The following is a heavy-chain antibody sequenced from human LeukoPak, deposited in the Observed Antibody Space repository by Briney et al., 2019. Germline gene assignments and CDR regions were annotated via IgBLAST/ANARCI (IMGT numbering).Heavy chain of an antibody. V-gene: IGHV1-69*04. Sequence: GASVKVSCKASGGTFSSYAISWVRQAPGQGLEWMGRIIPILGIANYAQKFQGRVTITADKSTSTAYMELSSLRSEDTAVYYCASLDCTNGVCYTSGVDYWGQGTLVTVSS. CDR1: GGTFSSYA. CDR3: ASLDCTNGVCYTSGVDY. CDR2: IIPILGIA. J-gene: IGHJ4*02. D-gene: IGHD2-8*01.